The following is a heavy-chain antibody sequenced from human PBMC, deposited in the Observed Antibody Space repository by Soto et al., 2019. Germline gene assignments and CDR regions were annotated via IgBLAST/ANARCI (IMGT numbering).Heavy chain of an antibody. CDR3: ARLGNYDSLPFDL. D-gene: IGHD3-3*01. Sequence: SETLSLTCTVSGGSVSSGSYYWSWIRQPPGKGLEWIGYIYYSGSTNYNPSLKSRVTISVDTSKNQFSLKLSSVTAADTAVYYCARLGNYDSLPFDLWGQGTLVTVSS. CDR1: GGSVSSGSYY. V-gene: IGHV4-61*01. CDR2: IYYSGST. J-gene: IGHJ5*02.